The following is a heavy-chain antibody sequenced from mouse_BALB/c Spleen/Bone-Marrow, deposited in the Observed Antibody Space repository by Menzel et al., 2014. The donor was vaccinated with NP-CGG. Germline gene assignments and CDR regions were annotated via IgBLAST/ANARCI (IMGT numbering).Heavy chain of an antibody. D-gene: IGHD2-14*01. CDR2: IDPANGNT. V-gene: IGHV14-3*02. CDR3: ARYRLGTYFDY. CDR1: GSNIKDTY. Sequence: EVKLMESGAELVKPGASVKLSCTASGSNIKDTYIHWVKQRPEQGLEWIGRIDPANGNTKYDPKFQGKATITADTSSSTAYLYLSRLTSEDTAVYYCARYRLGTYFDYWGQGTTLTVSS. J-gene: IGHJ2*01.